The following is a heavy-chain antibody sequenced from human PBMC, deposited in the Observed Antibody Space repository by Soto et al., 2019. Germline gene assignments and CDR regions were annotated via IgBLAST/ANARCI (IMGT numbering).Heavy chain of an antibody. V-gene: IGHV4-59*01. CDR1: GGAITSYY. CDR2: IHYTGST. J-gene: IGHJ1*01. Sequence: QVQLQESGPGLVKPSETLSLTCTVSGGAITSYYWTWIRQSPGKGLEGIGYIHYTGSTNYNPSLKERVTISVDTSKNQFSLKLSTVTAVDTAVYYCARDTLWVGEADDWGQGTLVNVSS. CDR3: ARDTLWVGEADD. D-gene: IGHD3-10*01.